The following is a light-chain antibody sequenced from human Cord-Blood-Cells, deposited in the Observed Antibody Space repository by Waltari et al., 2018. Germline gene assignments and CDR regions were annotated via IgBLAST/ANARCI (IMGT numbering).Light chain of an antibody. V-gene: IGKV4-1*01. CDR3: QLYYSTPLP. Sequence: DIVMTQSPDSLAVSLGERATINCKSSQSVLYSSNNKNYLAWYQQKPGQPPKLLIYWASTRESWVPDRFSGSGSGTDFTHTLSSLQAEDVAVYYCQLYYSTPLPCGGATKVVIK. J-gene: IGKJ4*01. CDR2: WAS. CDR1: QSVLYSSNNKNY.